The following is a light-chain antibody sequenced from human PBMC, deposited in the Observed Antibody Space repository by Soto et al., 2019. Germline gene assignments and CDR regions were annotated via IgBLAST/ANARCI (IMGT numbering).Light chain of an antibody. J-gene: IGLJ1*01. CDR3: SSYTISNTLPFV. CDR1: RRDVGGYNY. CDR2: EVT. Sequence: SALTQPASVSGSPGQSITISCTGTRRDVGGYNYVSWYQQYPGKSPKLLIYEVTHRPSGVSNRFSGSESGNTASLTISGLQAEDEADYYCSSYTISNTLPFVFGTGTKVTVL. V-gene: IGLV2-14*01.